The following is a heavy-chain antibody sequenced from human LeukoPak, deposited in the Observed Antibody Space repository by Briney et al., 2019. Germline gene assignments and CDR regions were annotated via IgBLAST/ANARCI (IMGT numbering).Heavy chain of an antibody. CDR3: AKDIVAAGLFFDY. V-gene: IGHV3-11*01. J-gene: IGHJ4*02. CDR1: GFTFSDYY. CDR2: ISSSGSTI. D-gene: IGHD6-13*01. Sequence: GGSLRLSCAASGFTFSDYYMSWIRQAPGKGLEWVSYISSSGSTINYADSVKGRFTISRDNAKNSLYLQMDSLRVEDTAVYYCAKDIVAAGLFFDYWGQGTLVTVSS.